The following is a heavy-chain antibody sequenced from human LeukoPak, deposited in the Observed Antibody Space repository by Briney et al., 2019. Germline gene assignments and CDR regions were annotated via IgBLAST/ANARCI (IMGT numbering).Heavy chain of an antibody. D-gene: IGHD4-17*01. Sequence: GGSLRLSCAASGFTVSSNYMGWVRQARGKGLEWVAFIHSGGSTNYADSVKGRFSISRDNSRNTLYLQLNSLRAEDTAVYYCARDGGSHGAYPPRWGQGTVVTVS. J-gene: IGHJ4*02. CDR1: GFTVSSNY. CDR2: IHSGGST. V-gene: IGHV3-53*05. CDR3: ARDGGSHGAYPPR.